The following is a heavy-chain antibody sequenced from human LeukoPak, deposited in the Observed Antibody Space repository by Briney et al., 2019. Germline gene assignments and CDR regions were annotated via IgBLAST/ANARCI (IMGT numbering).Heavy chain of an antibody. Sequence: PSETLSLTCTVSGGSISNYYWSWIRQPPGKGLEWIGYIYYSGITNYNPSLKSRVTISVDTSKNQFSLKLTSMTAADTAVYYCGRETIAATGTSVFFDYWGQGTLVTVSS. V-gene: IGHV4-59*01. CDR2: IYYSGIT. CDR1: GGSISNYY. J-gene: IGHJ4*02. CDR3: GRETIAATGTSVFFDY. D-gene: IGHD6-13*01.